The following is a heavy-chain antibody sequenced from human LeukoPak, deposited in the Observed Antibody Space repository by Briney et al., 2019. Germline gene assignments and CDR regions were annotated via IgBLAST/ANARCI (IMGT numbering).Heavy chain of an antibody. Sequence: ASVKVSCKASGYTFTVYYMHWVRQAPGQGLEWMGWINPNSGGTNYAQKFQGRVTMTRDTSITTAHMELTRLRSDDTAVYYCARDPDYGGIIGGAIDYWGQGTLVTVSS. J-gene: IGHJ4*02. V-gene: IGHV1-2*02. D-gene: IGHD4-23*01. CDR2: INPNSGGT. CDR3: ARDPDYGGIIGGAIDY. CDR1: GYTFTVYY.